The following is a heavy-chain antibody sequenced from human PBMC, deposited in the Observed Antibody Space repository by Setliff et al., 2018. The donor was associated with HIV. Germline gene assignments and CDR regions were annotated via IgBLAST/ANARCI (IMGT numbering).Heavy chain of an antibody. J-gene: IGHJ4*02. CDR3: ARETLGREGVDY. Sequence: PSETLSLTCTVSGGSISSYYWSWIRQPPGKGLEWIGYIYYSGSTTYNPSLKSRVTISVDMSKNQFSLKLSSVTAADTAVYYCARETLGREGVDYWGQGTLVTVSS. V-gene: IGHV4-59*01. D-gene: IGHD1-26*01. CDR1: GGSISSYY. CDR2: IYYSGST.